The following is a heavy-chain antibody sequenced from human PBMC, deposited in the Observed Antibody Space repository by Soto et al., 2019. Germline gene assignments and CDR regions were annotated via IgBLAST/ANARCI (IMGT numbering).Heavy chain of an antibody. CDR1: GYSFTSYD. CDR3: ARGITGEGGWFDP. J-gene: IGHJ5*02. V-gene: IGHV1-8*01. CDR2: MNPNSGDT. D-gene: IGHD7-27*01. Sequence: ASVKVSCKASGYSFTSYDINCVRQATGQGLEWMGWMNPNSGDTGYAQKFQGRVTMTRNTSITTGYMELSSLRSEDTAVYYCARGITGEGGWFDPWGQGTLVTVSS.